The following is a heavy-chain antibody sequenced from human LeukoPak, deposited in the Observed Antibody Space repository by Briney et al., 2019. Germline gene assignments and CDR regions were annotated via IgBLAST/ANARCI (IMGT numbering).Heavy chain of an antibody. CDR1: GGTFSSYA. Sequence: SVKVSCKASGGTFSSYAISWVRQAPGQGLEWMGGIIPIFGTANYAQKFQGRVTMTRDTSTSTVYMELSSLRSEDTAVYYCARSLSSSDAFDIWGQGTMVTVSS. V-gene: IGHV1-69*05. J-gene: IGHJ3*02. CDR3: ARSLSSSDAFDI. D-gene: IGHD6-6*01. CDR2: IIPIFGTA.